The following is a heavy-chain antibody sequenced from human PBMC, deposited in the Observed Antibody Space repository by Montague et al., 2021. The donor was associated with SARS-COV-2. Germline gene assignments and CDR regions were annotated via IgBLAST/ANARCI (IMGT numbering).Heavy chain of an antibody. CDR2: INRSGSTT. CDR3: ATDPGAFDI. Sequence: SLRLSCPASGFTFSNYAMTRVRQAPGKGLEWVSVINRSGSTTYYTDSVKGRFTISRDNSKNTLYLQMNSLRGEDTAVYYCATDPGAFDIWGQGTMVTVSS. J-gene: IGHJ3*02. CDR1: GFTFSNYA. V-gene: IGHV3-23*01.